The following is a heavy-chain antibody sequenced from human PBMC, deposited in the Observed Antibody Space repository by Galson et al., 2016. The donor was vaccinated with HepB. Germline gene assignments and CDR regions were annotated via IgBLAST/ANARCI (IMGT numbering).Heavy chain of an antibody. D-gene: IGHD4-23*01. J-gene: IGHJ3*02. V-gene: IGHV4-59*01. Sequence: SETLSLTCTVSADSFGDYDWNWIRQPPGKGLEWIASSYVGGSTYYGPSLRSRVTTSFDTSKGQFSLKVTSVTAADSAVYYCARSYGGYAFDIWGQGTMVTVSS. CDR1: ADSFGDYD. CDR3: ARSYGGYAFDI. CDR2: SYVGGST.